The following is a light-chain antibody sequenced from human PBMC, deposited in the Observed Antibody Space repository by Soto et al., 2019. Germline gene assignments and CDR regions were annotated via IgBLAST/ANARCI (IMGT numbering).Light chain of an antibody. CDR3: HQYVSFYT. CDR1: QSVSSSY. Sequence: EIVLTQSPGTLSLSPGERATLSCRASQSVSSSYLAWYQQKPGQAPRLLIYGASSRATGIPDRLSGSGSATDFTLTISRLEPEDFAVYYCHQYVSFYTFGQGTKLEIK. V-gene: IGKV3-20*01. J-gene: IGKJ2*01. CDR2: GAS.